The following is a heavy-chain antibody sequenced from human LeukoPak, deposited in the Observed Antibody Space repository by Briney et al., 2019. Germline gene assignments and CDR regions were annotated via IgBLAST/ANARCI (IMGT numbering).Heavy chain of an antibody. Sequence: SETLSLTCTVPGGSISSSSYYWGWIRQPPGKGLEWIGSIYYSGSTYYNPSLKSRVTISVDTSKNQFSLKLSSVTAADTAVYYCARLTKLWFGELVAFDIWGQGTMVTVSS. CDR1: GGSISSSSYY. CDR2: IYYSGST. CDR3: ARLTKLWFGELVAFDI. D-gene: IGHD3-10*01. J-gene: IGHJ3*02. V-gene: IGHV4-39*07.